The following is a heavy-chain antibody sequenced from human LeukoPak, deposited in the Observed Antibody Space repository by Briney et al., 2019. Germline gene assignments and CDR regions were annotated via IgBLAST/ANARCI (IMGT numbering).Heavy chain of an antibody. CDR2: ISYDGSNK. D-gene: IGHD3-9*01. CDR1: GFTFSSYG. J-gene: IGHJ4*02. V-gene: IGHV3-30*18. Sequence: GGSLRLSCAASGFTFSSYGMRWVRQAPGKGLEWVAVISYDGSNKYDADSVKGRFIISRDNSKNTLYLQMNSLRAEDTAVYYCAKEYDDILTGYSGGFDYWGQGTLVTVSS. CDR3: AKEYDDILTGYSGGFDY.